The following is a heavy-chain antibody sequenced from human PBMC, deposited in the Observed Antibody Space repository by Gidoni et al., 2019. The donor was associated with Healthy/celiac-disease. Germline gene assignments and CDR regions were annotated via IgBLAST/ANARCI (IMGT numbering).Heavy chain of an antibody. J-gene: IGHJ4*02. CDR1: GGSISSGSYY. CDR3: ARDGSGYADY. D-gene: IGHD5-12*01. Sequence: QVQLQESGPGLVKPSQNLSLTCTVSGGSISSGSYYWSWIRQPAGKGLEWMGRIYTSGSTNYNPSLKSRVTISVDTSKNQFSLKLSSVTAADTAVYYCARDGSGYADYWGQGTLVTVSS. V-gene: IGHV4-61*02. CDR2: IYTSGST.